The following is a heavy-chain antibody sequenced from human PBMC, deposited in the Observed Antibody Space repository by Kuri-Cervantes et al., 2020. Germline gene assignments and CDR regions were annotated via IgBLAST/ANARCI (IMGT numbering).Heavy chain of an antibody. Sequence: SQTLSLTCAVYGGSFSGYYWSWIRPPPGKGLEWIGEINHSGSTNYNPSFKSRVTISVDTSKNQFSLKLSSVTAADTAVYYCARAPFMTNWFDPWGQGTLVTVSS. J-gene: IGHJ5*02. CDR1: GGSFSGYY. D-gene: IGHD2-21*02. CDR3: ARAPFMTNWFDP. CDR2: INHSGST. V-gene: IGHV4-34*01.